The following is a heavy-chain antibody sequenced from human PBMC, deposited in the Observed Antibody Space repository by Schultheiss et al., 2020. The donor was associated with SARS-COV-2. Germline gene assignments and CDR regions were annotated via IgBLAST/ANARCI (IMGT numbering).Heavy chain of an antibody. J-gene: IGHJ4*02. CDR2: INHSGST. CDR1: GGSISSSSYY. Sequence: SETLSLTCTVSGGSISSSSYYWGWIRQPPGKGLEWIGEINHSGSTNYNPSLKSRVTISVDTSKNQFSLQLNSVTPEDTAVYYCARVSLEGAAAGIFDYWGQGTLVTVSS. V-gene: IGHV4-61*05. CDR3: ARVSLEGAAAGIFDY. D-gene: IGHD6-13*01.